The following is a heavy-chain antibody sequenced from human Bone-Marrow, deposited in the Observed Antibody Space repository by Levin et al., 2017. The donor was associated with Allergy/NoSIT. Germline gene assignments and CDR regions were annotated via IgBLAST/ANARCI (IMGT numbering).Heavy chain of an antibody. CDR3: AREDEVAGYAAFDY. J-gene: IGHJ4*02. CDR2: IIPIFGTA. D-gene: IGHD6-19*01. CDR1: GGTFSSYA. Sequence: ASVKVSCKASGGTFSSYAISWVRQAPGQGLEWMGGIIPIFGTANYAQKFQGRVTITADESTSTAYMELSSLRSEDTAVYYCAREDEVAGYAAFDYWGQGTLVTVSS. V-gene: IGHV1-69*13.